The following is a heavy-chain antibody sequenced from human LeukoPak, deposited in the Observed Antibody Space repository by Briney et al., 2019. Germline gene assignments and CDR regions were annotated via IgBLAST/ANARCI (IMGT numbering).Heavy chain of an antibody. D-gene: IGHD3-10*01. Sequence: SETLSLTCAVYGGSFSLYYWTWIRQSPGKGLEWIGEINHSGNTNYNPSLKSRVTISVDTSKNQFSLQVTSVTAADTAVYYCARDQVDYYGSGSYDHYYMDVWGKGTTVTVSS. CDR1: GGSFSLYY. V-gene: IGHV4-34*01. CDR3: ARDQVDYYGSGSYDHYYMDV. J-gene: IGHJ6*03. CDR2: INHSGNT.